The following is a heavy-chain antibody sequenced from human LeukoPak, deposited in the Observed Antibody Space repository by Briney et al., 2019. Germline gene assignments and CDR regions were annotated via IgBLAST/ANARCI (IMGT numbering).Heavy chain of an antibody. J-gene: IGHJ4*02. CDR3: AKSGSGNYYDRFDY. CDR1: GFTFSSYA. D-gene: IGHD3-10*01. V-gene: IGHV3-23*01. CDR2: ISGSGGST. Sequence: PGGSLRLSCAASGFTFSSYAMSWVRQAPGKGLEWVSAISGSGGSTYYADSVKGRFTISSDSSKNTLYLQMNSLRAEDTAVYYCAKSGSGNYYDRFDYWGQGTLITVSS.